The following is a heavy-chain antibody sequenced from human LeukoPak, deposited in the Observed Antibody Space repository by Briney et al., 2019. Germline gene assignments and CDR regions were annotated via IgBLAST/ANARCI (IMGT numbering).Heavy chain of an antibody. D-gene: IGHD2-2*01. CDR1: GFTFSSYW. CDR3: ARDLVVPAASIYDAFDI. Sequence: PGGSLRLSCAASGFTFSSYWMSWVRQAPGKGLEWVSVIYSGGSTYYADSVKGRFTISRDNSKNTLYLQMNSLRAEDTAVYYCARDLVVPAASIYDAFDIWGQGTMVTVSS. V-gene: IGHV3-53*01. J-gene: IGHJ3*02. CDR2: IYSGGST.